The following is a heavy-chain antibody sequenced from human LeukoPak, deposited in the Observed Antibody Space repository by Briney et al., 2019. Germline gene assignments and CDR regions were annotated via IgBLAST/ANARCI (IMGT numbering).Heavy chain of an antibody. CDR3: ARSSEGRYYYDSSGYSYYYYYMDV. CDR2: INHSGST. Sequence: SETLSLTCAVYGGSFSGYYWSWIRQPPGKGLEWIGEINHSGSTNYNPSLKSRVTISVDTSKNQFSLKLTSVTAADTAVYYCARSSEGRYYYDSSGYSYYYYYMDVWGKGTTVTISS. V-gene: IGHV4-34*01. J-gene: IGHJ6*03. D-gene: IGHD3-22*01. CDR1: GGSFSGYY.